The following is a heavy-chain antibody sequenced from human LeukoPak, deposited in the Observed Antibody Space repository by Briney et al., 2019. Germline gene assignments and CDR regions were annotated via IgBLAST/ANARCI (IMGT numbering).Heavy chain of an antibody. Sequence: SETLSLTCTVSGGSISSYYWSWIRQPPGKGLEWIGYIYYSGTSNYNPSLKSRVTISQDTPKTQFSLRLSSVTAADTAVYCCANSGSGNFFEYWGQGTLVTVSS. D-gene: IGHD3-10*01. J-gene: IGHJ4*02. CDR3: ANSGSGNFFEY. V-gene: IGHV4-59*01. CDR2: IYYSGTS. CDR1: GGSISSYY.